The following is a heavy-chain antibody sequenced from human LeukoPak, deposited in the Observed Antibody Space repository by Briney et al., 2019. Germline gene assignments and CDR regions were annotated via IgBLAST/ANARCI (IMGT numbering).Heavy chain of an antibody. J-gene: IGHJ6*02. D-gene: IGHD3-10*01. Sequence: PSETLSLTCAVYGGSFSGYYWSWICQPPGKGLEWIGEINHSGSTNYNPSLKSRITISVDTSKNQFSLKLSSVTAADTAVYYCARVQLVTMVPPAAPKIRYYYYGMDVWGQGTTVTVSS. CDR3: ARVQLVTMVPPAAPKIRYYYYGMDV. CDR1: GGSFSGYY. CDR2: INHSGST. V-gene: IGHV4-34*01.